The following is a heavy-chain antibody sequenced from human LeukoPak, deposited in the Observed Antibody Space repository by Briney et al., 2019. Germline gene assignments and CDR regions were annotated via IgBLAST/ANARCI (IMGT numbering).Heavy chain of an antibody. V-gene: IGHV3-23*01. CDR2: ITGSGGST. CDR3: AKGYYGSGSVDV. Sequence: GGSLRLSCAGSGFTFSNYAMTWVRQAPGKGLEWVSAITGSGGSTYYADSVKGRFTISRDNSKNTLYLQMNSLRAEDTAVYYCAKGYYGSGSVDVWGKGTTVTVSP. D-gene: IGHD3-10*01. J-gene: IGHJ6*04. CDR1: GFTFSNYA.